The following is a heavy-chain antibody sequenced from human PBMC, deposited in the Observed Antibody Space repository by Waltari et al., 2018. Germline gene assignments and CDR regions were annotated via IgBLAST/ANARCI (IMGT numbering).Heavy chain of an antibody. CDR1: GCSISSSY. Sequence: QLQLQESCPGLVKHSETLSLTCTAPGCSISSSYWSWIRQPAGKGLEWIGRIYTGGSPNYKPSLKSRVTMSGDTAKNQFSLKLSSVTAADTAVYYCARSDRSIYCSGGSCPFDYWGQGTLVTVSS. CDR2: IYTGGSP. CDR3: ARSDRSIYCSGGSCPFDY. J-gene: IGHJ4*02. D-gene: IGHD2-15*01. V-gene: IGHV4-4*07.